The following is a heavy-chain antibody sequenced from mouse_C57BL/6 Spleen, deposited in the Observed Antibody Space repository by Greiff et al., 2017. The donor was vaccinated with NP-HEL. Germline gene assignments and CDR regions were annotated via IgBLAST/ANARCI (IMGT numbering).Heavy chain of an antibody. V-gene: IGHV1-82*01. J-gene: IGHJ1*03. D-gene: IGHD3-3*01. CDR1: GYAFSSSW. Sequence: VQGVESGPELVKPGASVKISCKASGYAFSSSWMNWVKQRPGKGLEWIGRIYPGDGDTNYNGKFKGKATLTADKSSSTAYMQLSSLTSEDSAVYFCARPLRGDWYFDVWGTGTTVTVSS. CDR2: IYPGDGDT. CDR3: ARPLRGDWYFDV.